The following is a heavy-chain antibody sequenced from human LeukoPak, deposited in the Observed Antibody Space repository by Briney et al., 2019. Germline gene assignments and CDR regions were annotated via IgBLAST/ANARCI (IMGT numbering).Heavy chain of an antibody. J-gene: IGHJ4*02. CDR1: GYTFTSYG. D-gene: IGHD3-3*01. CDR3: ARIQDDFWSGYFSEYYFDY. V-gene: IGHV1-18*01. Sequence: ASVKVSCKASGYTFTSYGISWVRQAPGQGLEWMGWISAYNGNTNYAQKLQGRVTMTTDTSTSTAYMELRSLRSDDTAVYYCARIQDDFWSGYFSEYYFDYWGQGTLVTVPS. CDR2: ISAYNGNT.